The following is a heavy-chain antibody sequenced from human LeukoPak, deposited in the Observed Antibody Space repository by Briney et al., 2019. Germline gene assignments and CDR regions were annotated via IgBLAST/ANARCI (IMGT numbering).Heavy chain of an antibody. J-gene: IGHJ6*03. V-gene: IGHV3-48*04. CDR1: GFTFSSYS. CDR3: ARVIVATTYYYYYMDV. D-gene: IGHD5-12*01. Sequence: PGGSLRLSCAASGFTFSSYSMNWVRQAPGKGLEWVSYISSSSSTIYYADSVKGRFTISRDNAKNSLYLQMNSLRAEDTAVYYCARVIVATTYYYYYMDVWGKGTTVTVSS. CDR2: ISSSSSTI.